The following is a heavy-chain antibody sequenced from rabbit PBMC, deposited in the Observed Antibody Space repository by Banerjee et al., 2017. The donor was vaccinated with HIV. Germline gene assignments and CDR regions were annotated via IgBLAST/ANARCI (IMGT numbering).Heavy chain of an antibody. Sequence: QSLEESGGDLVQPGASLTLTCTASGFTLSSYWMWWVRQAPGKGLEWIACIGNGDGRTYYPSWAKGRFTTAKTSSTTVTLKMISLTAADTATYFCARDLAGVIGWNFGLWGPGTLVAVS. CDR1: GFTLSSYW. CDR2: IGNGDGRT. CDR3: ARDLAGVIGWNFGL. J-gene: IGHJ4*01. V-gene: IGHV1S40*01. D-gene: IGHD4-1*01.